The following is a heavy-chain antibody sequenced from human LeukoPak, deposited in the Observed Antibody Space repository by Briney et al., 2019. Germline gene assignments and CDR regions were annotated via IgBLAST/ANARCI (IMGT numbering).Heavy chain of an antibody. Sequence: GASVKVSCKASGYTFTSYDINWVRQATGQGLEWMGRMNPNSGNTGYAQKFQGRVTMTRNTSISTAYMELSSLRSEDTAVYYCARASSGWRGRYYMDVWGKGTTVTISS. J-gene: IGHJ6*03. CDR3: ARASSGWRGRYYMDV. V-gene: IGHV1-8*01. D-gene: IGHD6-19*01. CDR2: MNPNSGNT. CDR1: GYTFTSYD.